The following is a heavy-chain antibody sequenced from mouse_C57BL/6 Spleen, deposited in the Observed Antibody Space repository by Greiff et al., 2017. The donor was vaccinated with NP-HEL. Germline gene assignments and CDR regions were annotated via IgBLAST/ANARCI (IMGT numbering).Heavy chain of an antibody. V-gene: IGHV7-3*01. CDR2: IRNKANGYTT. D-gene: IGHD1-1*02. CDR3: ARYNVGGYFDY. Sequence: EVNLVESGGGLVQPGGSLSLSCAASGFTFTDYYMSWVRQPPGKALEWLGFIRNKANGYTTEYSASVKGRFTISRDNSQSILYLQMNALRAEDSATYYCARYNVGGYFDYWGQGTTLTVSS. J-gene: IGHJ2*01. CDR1: GFTFTDYY.